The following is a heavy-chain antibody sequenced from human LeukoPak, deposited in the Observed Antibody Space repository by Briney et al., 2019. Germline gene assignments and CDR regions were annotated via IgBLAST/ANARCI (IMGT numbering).Heavy chain of an antibody. D-gene: IGHD3-10*01. CDR3: ARDPDYYGSGSYSV. V-gene: IGHV1-69*04. CDR1: GGTFSSYA. CDR2: IIPILGIA. Sequence: ASVKVSCKASGGTFSSYAISWVRQAPGQGREWMGRIIPILGIANYAQKFQGRVTITADKSTSTAYMELSSLRSEDTAVYYCARDPDYYGSGSYSVWGQGTLVTVSS. J-gene: IGHJ4*02.